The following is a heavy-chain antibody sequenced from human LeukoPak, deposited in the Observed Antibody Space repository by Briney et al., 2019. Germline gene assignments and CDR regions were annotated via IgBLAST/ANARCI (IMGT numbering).Heavy chain of an antibody. Sequence: GGSLRLSCAASGFTFSSYGMHWVRQAPGKGLEWVAVIWYDGSNKYYADSVKGRFTISRDNSKNTLYLQMNSLRAEDTAVYYCARATLGYCSGGSCYALNYFDYWGQGTLVTASS. J-gene: IGHJ4*02. V-gene: IGHV3-33*01. D-gene: IGHD2-15*01. CDR3: ARATLGYCSGGSCYALNYFDY. CDR1: GFTFSSYG. CDR2: IWYDGSNK.